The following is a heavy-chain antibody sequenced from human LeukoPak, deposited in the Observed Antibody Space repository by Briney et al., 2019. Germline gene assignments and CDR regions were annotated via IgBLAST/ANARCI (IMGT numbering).Heavy chain of an antibody. J-gene: IGHJ4*02. CDR3: ARLTGYYDSSGPFDY. V-gene: IGHV1-46*01. CDR1: GYTFTSNY. D-gene: IGHD3-22*01. Sequence: ASVKVSCKAFGYTFTSNYMHWVRQAPGQGPEWMGVISPSGGSTTYAQKFQGRVTLTRDMSTSTDYLELSSLRSEDTAVYYCARLTGYYDSSGPFDYWGQGTLVTVSS. CDR2: ISPSGGST.